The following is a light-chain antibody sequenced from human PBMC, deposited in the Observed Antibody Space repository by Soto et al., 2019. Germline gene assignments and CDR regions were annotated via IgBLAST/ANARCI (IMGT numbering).Light chain of an antibody. CDR2: EGS. J-gene: IGLJ1*01. V-gene: IGLV2-23*01. CDR3: CSYAGSSSYV. CDR1: SSDVGSYNL. Sequence: SVLTQPAYVSVSPGQSITISCTGTSSDVGSYNLVSWYQQHPGKAPKLMIYEGSKRPSGVSNRFSGSKSGNTASLTISGLQAEDEADYYCCSYAGSSSYVFGTGTKVTVL.